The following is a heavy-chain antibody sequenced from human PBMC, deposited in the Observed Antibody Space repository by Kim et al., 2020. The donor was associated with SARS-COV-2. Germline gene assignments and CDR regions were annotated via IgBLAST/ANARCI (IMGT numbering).Heavy chain of an antibody. Sequence: GGSLRLSCAASGFTFDDYAMHWVRQAPGKGLEWVSGISWNSGSIGYADSVKGRFTISRYNAKNSLYLQMNSLRAEDTALYYCAKADYYYGSGSYYAFDYWGQGTLVTVSS. CDR3: AKADYYYGSGSYYAFDY. CDR1: GFTFDDYA. D-gene: IGHD3-10*01. J-gene: IGHJ4*02. CDR2: ISWNSGSI. V-gene: IGHV3-9*01.